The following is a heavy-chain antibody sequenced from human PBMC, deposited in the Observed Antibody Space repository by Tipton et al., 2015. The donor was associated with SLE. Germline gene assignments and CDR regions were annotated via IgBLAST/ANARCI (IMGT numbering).Heavy chain of an antibody. Sequence: SLRLSCAASGFTFSSYWMSWVRQAPGKGLEWVANIKQDGSEKYYVDSVKGRFTISRDNAKNSLYLQMNSLRAEDTAVYYCGGGDYDFWGGYPYYWGQGTLVTVSS. D-gene: IGHD3-3*01. V-gene: IGHV3-7*01. J-gene: IGHJ4*02. CDR3: GGGDYDFWGGYPYY. CDR2: IKQDGSEK. CDR1: GFTFSSYW.